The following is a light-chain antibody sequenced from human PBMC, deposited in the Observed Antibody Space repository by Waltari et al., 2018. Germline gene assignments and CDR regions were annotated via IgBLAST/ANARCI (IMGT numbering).Light chain of an antibody. V-gene: IGKV3-20*01. CDR2: DAS. CDR1: QSVSKY. J-gene: IGKJ1*01. Sequence: EIVLTQSPGTLSLSPGDRAILSCRARQSVSKYLAWYQQKPGQAARLLIYDASSRATGIPDRFSGSGSGTDFSLTISRLEPEDFAVYYCQHYVSLPATFGQGTKVEIE. CDR3: QHYVSLPAT.